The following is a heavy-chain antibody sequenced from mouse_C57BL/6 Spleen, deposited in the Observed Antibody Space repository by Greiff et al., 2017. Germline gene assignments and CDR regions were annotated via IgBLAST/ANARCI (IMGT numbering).Heavy chain of an antibody. V-gene: IGHV1-42*01. Sequence: VQLQQSGPELVKPGASVKISCKAPGYSFTGYYMNWVKQSPEKSLEWIGAINPSTGGTTYNQKFKAKVTLTVDKSSSTAYMQLKSLTSEDSAVYYYASCNSSWYFDVWGTGTTVTVSS. CDR2: INPSTGGT. CDR1: GYSFTGYY. CDR3: ASCNSSWYFDV. D-gene: IGHD1-1*01. J-gene: IGHJ1*03.